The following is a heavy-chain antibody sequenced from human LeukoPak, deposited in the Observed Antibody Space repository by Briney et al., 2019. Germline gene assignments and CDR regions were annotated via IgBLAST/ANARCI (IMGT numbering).Heavy chain of an antibody. Sequence: PGGSLRLSCAASGFTFSNYGMHWVRQAPGKGLEWVAVISYDGSNKYYADSVKGRFTISRDNSKNALYLQMNSLRAEDTAVYYCAKDHHYSSGWYSYFDYWGQGTLVTVSS. D-gene: IGHD6-19*01. CDR2: ISYDGSNK. CDR1: GFTFSNYG. J-gene: IGHJ4*02. V-gene: IGHV3-30*18. CDR3: AKDHHYSSGWYSYFDY.